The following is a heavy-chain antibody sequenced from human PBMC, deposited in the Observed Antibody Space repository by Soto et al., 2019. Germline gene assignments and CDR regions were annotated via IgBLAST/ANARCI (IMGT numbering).Heavy chain of an antibody. CDR1: GFTFSDHY. Sequence: EVQLVESGGGLVQPGGSLRLSCAASGFTFSDHYMDWVRQAPGKGLEWVGRTRNKANSYTTEYAASVKGRFTISRDDSKNSLYLQMNSLKTEDTAVYYCVGPRSSTSYGVHIWGQGTMVTVSS. CDR3: VGPRSSTSYGVHI. CDR2: TRNKANSYTT. D-gene: IGHD2-2*01. V-gene: IGHV3-72*01. J-gene: IGHJ3*02.